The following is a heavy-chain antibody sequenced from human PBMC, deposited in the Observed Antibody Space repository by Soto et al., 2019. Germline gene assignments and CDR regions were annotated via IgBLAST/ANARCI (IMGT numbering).Heavy chain of an antibody. CDR2: INPNNGST. Sequence: ASVKVSCKASGYTFTSYYMHWVRQAPGQGLEWMGMINPNNGSTSYAQKFQGRVTMTTDTSTSTAYMELRSLRSDDTAVYYCARTQLELLDYFDYWGQGTLVTVSS. J-gene: IGHJ4*02. V-gene: IGHV1-46*01. CDR1: GYTFTSYY. CDR3: ARTQLELLDYFDY. D-gene: IGHD1-7*01.